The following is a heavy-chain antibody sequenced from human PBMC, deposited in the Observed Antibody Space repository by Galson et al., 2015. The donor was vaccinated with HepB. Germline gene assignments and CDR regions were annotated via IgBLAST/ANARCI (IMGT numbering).Heavy chain of an antibody. CDR1: GYTFTGYY. J-gene: IGHJ4*02. Sequence: SVKVSCKASGYTFTGYYMHWVRQAPGQGLEWMGRINPNSGGTNYAQKFQGRVTMTRDTSISTAYMELSRLRSDDTAVYYCASLGYSSSWYDLPFDYWGQGTLVTVSS. D-gene: IGHD6-13*01. V-gene: IGHV1-2*06. CDR2: INPNSGGT. CDR3: ASLGYSSSWYDLPFDY.